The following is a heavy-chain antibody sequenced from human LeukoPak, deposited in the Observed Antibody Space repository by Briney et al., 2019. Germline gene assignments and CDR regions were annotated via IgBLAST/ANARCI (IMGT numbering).Heavy chain of an antibody. CDR2: ISHRGSP. V-gene: IGHV4-38-2*02. Sequence: RPSETLSLTCIVSGYSISSDYCWGWIRQAPGKGLGWIGSISHRGSPYYNPSLQSRVTMSADTPNNQFSLRLSSVTAADTAVYYCARDGGFYYTASPNSWFDPWGQGILVTVSS. J-gene: IGHJ5*02. CDR1: GYSISSDYC. D-gene: IGHD2-15*01. CDR3: ARDGGFYYTASPNSWFDP.